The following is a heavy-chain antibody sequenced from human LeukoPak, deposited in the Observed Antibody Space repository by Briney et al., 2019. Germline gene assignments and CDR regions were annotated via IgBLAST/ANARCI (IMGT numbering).Heavy chain of an antibody. Sequence: ASVKVSCKASGYIFTSYYMYWVRQAPGQGLEWMGIINPSGGSIRYAQKFQGRVTITADKSTSTAYMELSSLRSEDTAVYYCARVLPIAVAGNYYYYYMDVWGKGTTVTVSS. D-gene: IGHD6-19*01. J-gene: IGHJ6*03. CDR2: INPSGGSI. CDR3: ARVLPIAVAGNYYYYYMDV. CDR1: GYIFTSYY. V-gene: IGHV1-46*01.